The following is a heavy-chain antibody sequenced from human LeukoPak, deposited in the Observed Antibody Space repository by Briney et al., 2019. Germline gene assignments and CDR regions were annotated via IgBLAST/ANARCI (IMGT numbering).Heavy chain of an antibody. V-gene: IGHV3-21*01. Sequence: GGSLRLSCAASGFTFSTYSMNWVRQAPGKGLEWVSSIGGTGTSIYYADSVKGRFTISRDNPKNSLYLQMNSLRAEDTAVYYCAREVAEGFDYWGQGTLVTVSS. J-gene: IGHJ4*02. CDR2: IGGTGTSI. CDR3: AREVAEGFDY. CDR1: GFTFSTYS.